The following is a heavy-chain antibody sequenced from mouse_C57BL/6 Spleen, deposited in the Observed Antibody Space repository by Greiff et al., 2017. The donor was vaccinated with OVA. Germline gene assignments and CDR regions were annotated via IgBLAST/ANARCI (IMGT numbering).Heavy chain of an antibody. CDR1: GYTFTDYY. CDR2: INPNNGGT. V-gene: IGHV1-26*01. CDR3: ARECESYYFDY. J-gene: IGHJ2*01. Sequence: EVQLQQSGPELVKPGASVKISCKASGYTFTDYYMNWVKQSHGKSLEWIGDINPNNGGTSYNQKFKGKATLTVDKSSSTAYMELRSLTSEDSAVYACARECESYYFDYWGQGTTLTVSS.